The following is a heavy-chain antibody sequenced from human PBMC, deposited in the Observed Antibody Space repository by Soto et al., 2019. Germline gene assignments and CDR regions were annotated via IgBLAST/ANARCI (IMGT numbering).Heavy chain of an antibody. D-gene: IGHD1-1*01. CDR1: GFTFTSSA. CDR3: AAVREKDWNYYGMDV. CDR2: IVVGSGNT. J-gene: IGHJ6*02. V-gene: IGHV1-58*01. Sequence: SVKVSGKASGFTFTSSAVQWVRQARGQRLEWIGWIVVGSGNTNYAQKFQERVTITRDMSTSTAYMELSSLRSDDTAVYYCAAVREKDWNYYGMDVWGQGATVTASS.